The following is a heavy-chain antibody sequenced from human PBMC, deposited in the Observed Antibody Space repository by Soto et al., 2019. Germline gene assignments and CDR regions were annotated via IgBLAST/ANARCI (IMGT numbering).Heavy chain of an antibody. CDR3: ATRGITMVRGPYYYYGMDV. CDR2: IIPIFGTA. D-gene: IGHD3-10*01. J-gene: IGHJ6*02. V-gene: IGHV1-69*06. CDR1: GGTFSSYA. Sequence: QVQLVQSGAEVKKPGSSVKVSCKASGGTFSSYAISWVRQAPGQGLEWMGGIIPIFGTANYAQKFQGRVTITADKSTSTAYMELSSLRSEDTAVYYWATRGITMVRGPYYYYGMDVWGQGTTVTVSS.